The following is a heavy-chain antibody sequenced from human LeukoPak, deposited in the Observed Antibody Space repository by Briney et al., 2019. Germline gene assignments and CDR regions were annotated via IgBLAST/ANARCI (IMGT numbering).Heavy chain of an antibody. CDR1: GYSFTTYW. V-gene: IGHV5-51*01. D-gene: IGHD5-18*01. J-gene: IGHJ4*02. CDR3: ARRGYSYSDFDS. Sequence: GESLKISCKGSGYSFTTYWIGWVRQMPGKGLDWMGIIYPGDSDTRYSPSFRGQVTISADKSINTAYLQWSGLKASDTAMYYCARRGYSYSDFDSWGQGTLVTVSS. CDR2: IYPGDSDT.